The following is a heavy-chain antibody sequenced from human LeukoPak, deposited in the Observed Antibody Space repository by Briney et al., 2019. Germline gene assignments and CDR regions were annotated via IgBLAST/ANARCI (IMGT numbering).Heavy chain of an antibody. CDR3: AKNCPVAESSWYLNGCDY. J-gene: IGHJ4*02. CDR1: GFTFSSYG. V-gene: IGHV3-30*18. D-gene: IGHD6-13*01. CDR2: ISYDGSNK. Sequence: GESLRLSCAASGFTFSSYGMHWVRQAPGKGLEWVAVISYDGSNKYYADSVKGRFTISRDNSKNTLYLQMNSLRAEDTAVYYCAKNCPVAESSWYLNGCDYWGQGTLVTVSS.